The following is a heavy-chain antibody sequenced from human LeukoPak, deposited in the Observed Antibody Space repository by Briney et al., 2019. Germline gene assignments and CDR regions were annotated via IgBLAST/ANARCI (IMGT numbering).Heavy chain of an antibody. CDR1: GFTFSSYW. CDR3: ARDADIVVVVAATSTFDY. V-gene: IGHV3-7*01. Sequence: GGSLRLSCAASGFTFSSYWMSWVRQAPGKGLEWVANIKQDGSENYYVDSVKGRFTISRDNAKNSLYLQMNSLRAEDTAVYYCARDADIVVVVAATSTFDYWGQGTLVTVSS. CDR2: IKQDGSEN. D-gene: IGHD2-15*01. J-gene: IGHJ4*02.